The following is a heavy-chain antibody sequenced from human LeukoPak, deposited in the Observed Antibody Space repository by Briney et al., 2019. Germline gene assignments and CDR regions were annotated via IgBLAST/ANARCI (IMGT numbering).Heavy chain of an antibody. Sequence: GSLRLSCAASGFPFSGDWMTWVRQAPGKGLQWVASIKGDGRGKYYVDSVKGRFTVSRDNAKKSLYLQMNSLRAEDTAVYYCASGARIAAASYWGQGTLVTVSS. CDR3: ASGARIAAASY. CDR1: GFPFSGDW. D-gene: IGHD6-13*01. J-gene: IGHJ4*02. CDR2: IKGDGRGK. V-gene: IGHV3-7*03.